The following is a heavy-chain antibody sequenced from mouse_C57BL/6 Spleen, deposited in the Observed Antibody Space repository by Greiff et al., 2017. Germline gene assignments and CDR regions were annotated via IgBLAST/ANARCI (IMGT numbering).Heavy chain of an antibody. CDR3: ARAGYSNFYFDY. V-gene: IGHV3-6*01. CDR2: ISYDGSN. D-gene: IGHD2-5*01. J-gene: IGHJ2*01. CDR1: GYSITRGYY. Sequence: VQLQQSGPGLVKPSQSLSLTCSVTGYSITRGYYWNWIRQFPGNKLEWMGYISYDGSNNYNPSLKNRISITRDTSKNQFFLKLNSVTTEDTATYYCARAGYSNFYFDYWGQGTTLTVSS.